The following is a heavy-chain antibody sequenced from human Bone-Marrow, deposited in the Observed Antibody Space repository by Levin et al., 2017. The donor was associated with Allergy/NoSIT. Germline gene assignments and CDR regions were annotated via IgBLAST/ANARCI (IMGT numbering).Heavy chain of an antibody. V-gene: IGHV3-74*01. J-gene: IGHJ4*02. CDR1: GLTLSSYW. CDR2: INSDGSST. Sequence: SGGSLRLSCAASGLTLSSYWMHWVRQAPGKGLFWVSRINSDGSSTVYADSVRGRFTISRDIAKNTLYLQMNSLGAEDTAVYYCVGANAELDYWGQGTMVTVSS. CDR3: VGANAELDY. D-gene: IGHD1-26*01.